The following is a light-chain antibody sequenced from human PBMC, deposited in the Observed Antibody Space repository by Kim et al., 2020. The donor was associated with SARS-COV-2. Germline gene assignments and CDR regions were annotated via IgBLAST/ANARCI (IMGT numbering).Light chain of an antibody. CDR2: NAA. CDR3: QQADSFPYT. Sequence: DIQMTQSPSSVSASVGDRVTITCRASQDISTWLAWYQQKPGTAPKLLLYNAASLQSGVPSRFSGSGSGTDFTLTISSVQPEDLAIYYCQQADSFPYTFGQGTKLEI. J-gene: IGKJ2*01. V-gene: IGKV1-12*01. CDR1: QDISTW.